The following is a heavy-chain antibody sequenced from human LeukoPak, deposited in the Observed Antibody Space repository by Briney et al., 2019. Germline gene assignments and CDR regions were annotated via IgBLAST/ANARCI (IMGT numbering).Heavy chain of an antibody. J-gene: IGHJ4*02. CDR2: ISAYNGNT. CDR1: GYTFTSYG. Sequence: GASVTVSCKAPGYTFTSYGISWVRQAPGQGLEWMGWISAYNGNTNYAQKLQGRVTMTTDISTSTAYMELRSLRSDDTAVYYCARRRGVVSTLDYWGQGTLVTVSS. V-gene: IGHV1-18*01. D-gene: IGHD4-11*01. CDR3: ARRRGVVSTLDY.